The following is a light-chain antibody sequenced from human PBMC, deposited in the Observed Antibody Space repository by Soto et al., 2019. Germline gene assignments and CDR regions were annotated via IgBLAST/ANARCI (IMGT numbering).Light chain of an antibody. CDR1: SSDVGGYNY. V-gene: IGLV2-14*01. J-gene: IGLJ3*02. CDR3: SSYTSSSTWV. CDR2: EVS. Sequence: QAASVSGSPGQSITISCTGTSSDVGGYNYVSWYQQHPGKAPKLMIYEVSNRPSGVSNRFSGSKSGNTASLTISGLQAEDEADYHCSSYTSSSTWVFGGGTKLTVL.